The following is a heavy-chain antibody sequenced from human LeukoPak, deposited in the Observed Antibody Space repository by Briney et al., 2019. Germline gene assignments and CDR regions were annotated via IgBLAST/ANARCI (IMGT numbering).Heavy chain of an antibody. V-gene: IGHV3-20*04. D-gene: IGHD6-13*01. Sequence: GASLRLSCAASGYTFDDYGMRWVRQAPGQGLEWISGITWDSETTGYADSVKGRFTISRDNAKNSLYLQMNSLRAEDTALYYCARAYTSSRHYYYYYMDVWGKGTTVTVSS. CDR3: ARAYTSSRHYYYYYMDV. J-gene: IGHJ6*03. CDR1: GYTFDDYG. CDR2: ITWDSETT.